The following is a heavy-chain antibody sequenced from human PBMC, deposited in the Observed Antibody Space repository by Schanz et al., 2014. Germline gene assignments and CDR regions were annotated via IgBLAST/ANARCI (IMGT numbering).Heavy chain of an antibody. CDR3: ARGGYSSGWYDRDIAHFDY. CDR1: GYTFTSYS. CDR2: INVGNGNT. Sequence: QVHLVQSGSELKKPGASVKVSCKASGYTFTSYSIHWVRQAPGQGLEWMGWINVGNGNTNYAQKLQGRVTMTTDTSTSTAYMELRSLRSDDTAVYYCARGGYSSGWYDRDIAHFDYWGQGTLVTVSS. D-gene: IGHD6-19*01. J-gene: IGHJ4*02. V-gene: IGHV1-18*01.